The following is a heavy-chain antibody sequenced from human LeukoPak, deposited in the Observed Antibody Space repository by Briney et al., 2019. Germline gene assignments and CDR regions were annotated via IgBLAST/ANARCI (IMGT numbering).Heavy chain of an antibody. D-gene: IGHD6-19*01. Sequence: GGSLRLSCAASGFTFSSYGMHWFRQAPGKGLEWVAVISYDGSNKYYADSVKGRFTIPRDNSKNTLYLQMNSLRAEDTAVYYCASIAVAGKGGDYWGQGTLVTVSS. CDR3: ASIAVAGKGGDY. CDR2: ISYDGSNK. CDR1: GFTFSSYG. J-gene: IGHJ4*02. V-gene: IGHV3-30*03.